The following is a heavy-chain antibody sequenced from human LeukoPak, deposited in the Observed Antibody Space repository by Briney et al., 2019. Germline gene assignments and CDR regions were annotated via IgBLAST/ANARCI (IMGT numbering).Heavy chain of an antibody. Sequence: SETLSLTCTVSGGSISSSSYCWGWIRQPPGKGLEWIGNIYYSGSTYYNPSLKSRVTISVDTSKNQFSLKLSSVTAADTAVYYCARFSAQGLTYYDFWSGYYYFDYWGQGTLVTVSS. CDR2: IYYSGST. D-gene: IGHD3-3*01. J-gene: IGHJ4*02. CDR3: ARFSAQGLTYYDFWSGYYYFDY. V-gene: IGHV4-39*01. CDR1: GGSISSSSYC.